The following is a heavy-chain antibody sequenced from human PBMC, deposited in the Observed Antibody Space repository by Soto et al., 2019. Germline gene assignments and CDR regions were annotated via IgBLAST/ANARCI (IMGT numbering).Heavy chain of an antibody. D-gene: IGHD4-17*01. V-gene: IGHV3-33*01. CDR1: GFTFSTYG. CDR2: IWYAGSNK. J-gene: IGHJ4*02. CDR3: ARGTVHFDY. Sequence: QVQLVESGGGVVQPGRSLRLSCAASGFTFSTYGIHWVRQAPGKGLEWVGVIWYAGSNKYYADSVKGRFTISRDNSKNTLYLQMNSLRAEDTAVYYCARGTVHFDYWGQGTLVTVSS.